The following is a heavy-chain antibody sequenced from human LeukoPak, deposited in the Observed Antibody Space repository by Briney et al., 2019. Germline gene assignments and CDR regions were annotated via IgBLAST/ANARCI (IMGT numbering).Heavy chain of an antibody. CDR2: LSFDGSDK. D-gene: IGHD3-3*01. Sequence: PGVSLRHSGAASGYIFSNYAMHWVRQAPGKGLEWVAALSFDGSDKYYADSLKGRFTISRDNSRNTLYLQVSSLRVEDTALYYCASGRFDFWSGDCWGQGTLVTVSS. V-gene: IGHV3-30*04. CDR1: GYIFSNYA. CDR3: ASGRFDFWSGDC. J-gene: IGHJ4*02.